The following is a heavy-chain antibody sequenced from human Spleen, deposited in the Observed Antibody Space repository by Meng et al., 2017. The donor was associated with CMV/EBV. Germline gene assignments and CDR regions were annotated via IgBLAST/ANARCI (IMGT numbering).Heavy chain of an antibody. V-gene: IGHV4-61*01. D-gene: IGHD5-18*01. CDR3: ATVDTSMDYWCFHL. J-gene: IGHJ2*01. CDR2: IYHNGSP. Sequence: SGGSIRSTNYHWSWLRQPPGKGLEWIGKIYHNGSPTYSPSLKSRATISADTPKNQLSLKMSSVTAADTAVYYCATVDTSMDYWCFHLWGPGTMVTVSS. CDR1: GGSIRSTNYH.